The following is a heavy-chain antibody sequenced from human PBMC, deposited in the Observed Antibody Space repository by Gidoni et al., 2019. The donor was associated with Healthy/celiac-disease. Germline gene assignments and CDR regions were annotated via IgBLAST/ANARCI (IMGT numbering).Heavy chain of an antibody. J-gene: IGHJ6*02. V-gene: IGHV4-34*01. CDR3: ARVLRYSSGWYSGVYYGMDV. CDR2: INHSGST. Sequence: QVQLQQWGAGLLKPSETLSLTCAVYGGSFSGYYWSWFRQPPGKGLEWIGEINHSGSTNYNPSLKSRVTISVDTSKNQFSLKLSSVTAADTAVYYCARVLRYSSGWYSGVYYGMDVWGQGTTVTVSS. D-gene: IGHD6-19*01. CDR1: GGSFSGYY.